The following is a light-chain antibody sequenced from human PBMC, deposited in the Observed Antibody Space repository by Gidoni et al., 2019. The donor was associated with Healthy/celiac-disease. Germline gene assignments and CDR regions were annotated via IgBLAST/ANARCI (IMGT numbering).Light chain of an antibody. J-gene: IGKJ2*01. CDR2: GAS. CDR3: QQYGSSYT. CDR1: QSVSSSY. Sequence: EIVLTQSPGTLSLSPGERATLSCRASQSVSSSYLTWYQQKPGQAPRLLIYGASSRATGIPDRFSGSGSGTDFPPTISILETEDFAVYYCQQYGSSYTFGQGTKLEIK. V-gene: IGKV3-20*01.